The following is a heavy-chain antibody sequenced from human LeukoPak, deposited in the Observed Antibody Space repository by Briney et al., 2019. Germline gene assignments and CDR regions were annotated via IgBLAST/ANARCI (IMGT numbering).Heavy chain of an antibody. CDR2: INTNTGNP. CDR3: ARDTPYYYDSSGYLDY. Sequence: ASVKVSCKASGYTFTSYAMNWVRQAPGQGLEWMGWINTNTGNPTYAQGFTGRFVFSLGTSVSTAYLQISSLTAEDTAVYYCARDTPYYYDSSGYLDYWGQGTLVTVSS. D-gene: IGHD3-22*01. J-gene: IGHJ4*02. V-gene: IGHV7-4-1*02. CDR1: GYTFTSYA.